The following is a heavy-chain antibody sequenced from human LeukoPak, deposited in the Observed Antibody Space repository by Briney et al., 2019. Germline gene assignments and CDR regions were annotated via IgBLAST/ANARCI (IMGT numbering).Heavy chain of an antibody. CDR2: IYYSGST. CDR1: GGSISSSSYY. Sequence: SETLSLTYTVSGGSISSSSYYWGWIRQPPGKGLEWIGSIYYSGSTYYNPSLKSRVTISVDTSKNQFSLKLSSVTAADTAVYYCARDGDYGDRRGAFDIWGQGTMVTVSS. V-gene: IGHV4-39*07. CDR3: ARDGDYGDRRGAFDI. D-gene: IGHD4-17*01. J-gene: IGHJ3*02.